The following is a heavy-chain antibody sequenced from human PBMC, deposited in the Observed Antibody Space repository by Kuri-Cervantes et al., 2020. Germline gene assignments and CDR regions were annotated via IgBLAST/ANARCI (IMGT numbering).Heavy chain of an antibody. J-gene: IGHJ6*02. CDR1: GFTINGHW. CDR2: INSDGSST. V-gene: IGHV3-74*03. Sequence: GGSLRLSCAASGFTINGHWMHWVRQAPGKGLVWVSRINSDGSSTSYAESVKGRFTISRDNSKNTLYLQMNSLRAEDTAVYYCAKDFATPWDPPYYYYGMDVWGQGTTVTVSS. D-gene: IGHD2-15*01. CDR3: AKDFATPWDPPYYYYGMDV.